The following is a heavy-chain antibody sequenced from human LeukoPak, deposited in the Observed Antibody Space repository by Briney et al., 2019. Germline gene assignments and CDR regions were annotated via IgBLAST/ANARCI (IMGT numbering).Heavy chain of an antibody. CDR3: ARQTYYYDSSGYYLPN. J-gene: IGHJ4*02. CDR2: IYYSGST. D-gene: IGHD3-22*01. CDR1: GGSISSSSYY. Sequence: SETLSLTCTVSGGSISSSSYYWGWIRQPPGKGLEWIGSIYYSGSTYYNPSLKSRVTISVDTSKNQFSLKLSSVTAADTAVYYCARQTYYYDSSGYYLPNWGQGTLVTVSS. V-gene: IGHV4-39*01.